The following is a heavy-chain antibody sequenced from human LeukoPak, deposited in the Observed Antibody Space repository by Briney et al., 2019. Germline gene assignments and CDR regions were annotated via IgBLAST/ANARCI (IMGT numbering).Heavy chain of an antibody. CDR3: ARDGGAAADPFDY. J-gene: IGHJ4*02. CDR2: IKQDGSEK. V-gene: IGHV3-7*01. Sequence: PGGSLRLPCAASGFTFSSYWMSWVRQAPGKGLEWVANIKQDGSEKYYVDSVKGRFTLSRDNSKTTVYLQMNSLRVDDTAVYYCARDGGAAADPFDYWGQGSLVTVSS. D-gene: IGHD6-13*01. CDR1: GFTFSSYW.